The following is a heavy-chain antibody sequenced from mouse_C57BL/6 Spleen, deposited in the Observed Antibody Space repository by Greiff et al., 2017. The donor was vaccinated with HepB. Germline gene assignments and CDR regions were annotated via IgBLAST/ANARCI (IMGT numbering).Heavy chain of an antibody. V-gene: IGHV1-59*01. Sequence: VQLQQSGAELVRPGTSVKLSCKASGYTFTSYWMHWVKQRPGQGLEWIGVIDPSDSYTNYNQKFKGKATLTVDTSSSTAYMQLSSLTSEDSAVYYCARWPLHYYGSSWYFDVWGTGTTVTVSS. D-gene: IGHD1-1*01. J-gene: IGHJ1*03. CDR3: ARWPLHYYGSSWYFDV. CDR2: IDPSDSYT. CDR1: GYTFTSYW.